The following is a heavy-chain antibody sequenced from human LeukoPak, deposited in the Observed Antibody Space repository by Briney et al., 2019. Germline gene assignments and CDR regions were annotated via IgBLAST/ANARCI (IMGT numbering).Heavy chain of an antibody. D-gene: IGHD4-17*01. CDR1: GGSISSYY. CDR3: ARDADGDISPNWFDP. CDR2: IYTSGST. J-gene: IGHJ5*02. Sequence: PSETLFLTCTVSGGSISSYYWSWIRQPAGKGLEWIGRIYTSGSTNYNPSLKSRVTISVDKSKNQFSLKLSSVTAADTAVYYCARDADGDISPNWFDPWGQGTLVTVSS. V-gene: IGHV4-4*07.